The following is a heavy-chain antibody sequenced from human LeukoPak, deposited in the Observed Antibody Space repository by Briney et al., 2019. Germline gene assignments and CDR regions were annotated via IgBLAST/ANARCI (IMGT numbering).Heavy chain of an antibody. D-gene: IGHD6-13*01. J-gene: IGHJ6*03. CDR1: SGSISSYY. V-gene: IGHV4-59*01. CDR3: ARDAGYSSSWYEGYYYYMDV. CDR2: IYYSGST. Sequence: SETLSLTCTVSSGSISSYYWSWIRQPPGKGLEWIGYIYYSGSTNYTPSLKSRVTISVDTSKNQYSLKLSSVTAADTAVYYCARDAGYSSSWYEGYYYYMDVWGKGTTVTVSS.